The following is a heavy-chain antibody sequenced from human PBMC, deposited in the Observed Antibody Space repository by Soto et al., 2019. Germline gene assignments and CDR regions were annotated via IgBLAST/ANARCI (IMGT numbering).Heavy chain of an antibody. D-gene: IGHD3-10*01. V-gene: IGHV3-33*01. CDR2: IWSDGSNE. Sequence: GGSRRLSCAASEFTFSIHGMHWFRQAPGKGLQWVGVIWSDGSNEVYADSVKGRFIISRDNSKNILYLQMNSLRAEDTAVYYCARERTFGDNKHNYMDVWGTGITVTVSS. CDR1: EFTFSIHG. J-gene: IGHJ6*03. CDR3: ARERTFGDNKHNYMDV.